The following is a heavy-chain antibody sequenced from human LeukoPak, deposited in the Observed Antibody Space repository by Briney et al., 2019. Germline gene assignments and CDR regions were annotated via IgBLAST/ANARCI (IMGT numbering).Heavy chain of an antibody. J-gene: IGHJ4*02. D-gene: IGHD3-3*01. Sequence: PGGSLRLSCAASGFTFSSYEMNWVRQAPGKGLVWVSRINSDGSSTSYADSVKGRFTISRDNAKNTLYLQMNSLRAEDTAVYYCARVGNYYDFWSGQDYWGQGTLVTVSS. CDR2: INSDGSST. CDR1: GFTFSSYE. V-gene: IGHV3-74*01. CDR3: ARVGNYYDFWSGQDY.